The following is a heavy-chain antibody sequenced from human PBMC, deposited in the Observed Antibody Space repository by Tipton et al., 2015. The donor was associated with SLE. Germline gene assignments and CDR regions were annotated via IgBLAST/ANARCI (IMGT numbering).Heavy chain of an antibody. CDR1: GFTFTTYG. V-gene: IGHV3-30*02. J-gene: IGHJ3*02. CDR2: IRYDGSKK. Sequence: GSLRLSCVASGFTFTTYGMHWVRLAPGKGLEWVAVIRYDGSKKYYGDSVKGRFTISRDNSKNTLYLQMNSLRVEDTAVYYCAKPIGLNAFDIWGQGTMVTVS. CDR3: AKPIGLNAFDI.